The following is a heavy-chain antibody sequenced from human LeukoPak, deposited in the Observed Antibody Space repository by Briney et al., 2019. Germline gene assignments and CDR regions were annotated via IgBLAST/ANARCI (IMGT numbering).Heavy chain of an antibody. CDR2: IYYRGST. D-gene: IGHD3-22*01. CDR3: ERERVYYYDSSGSDAFDI. CDR1: GGSISSYY. J-gene: IGHJ3*02. V-gene: IGHV4-59*01. Sequence: SETLSLTCTVSGGSISSYYWSWIRQPPGKGLEWIGYIYYRGSTNYNPSLKSRVTISVDTSKNQFSLKMSSVTDADTAVYYCERERVYYYDSSGSDAFDIWGQGTMVTVSS.